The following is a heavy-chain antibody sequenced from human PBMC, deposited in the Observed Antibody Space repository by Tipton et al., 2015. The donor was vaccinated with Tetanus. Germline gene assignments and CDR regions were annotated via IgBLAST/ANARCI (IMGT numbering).Heavy chain of an antibody. D-gene: IGHD2-8*01. Sequence: LVQSGGEVKKPGESLKISRKGSGYIFNNYWIGWVRQKPGKGLEWMGIIYPGDSDTRYSPSFQGQVTISVDKSINTAYLQWSSLKASDTSMFYCARAHCTDGVCNFDFWGQGALVTVAS. CDR3: ARAHCTDGVCNFDF. J-gene: IGHJ4*02. V-gene: IGHV5-51*01. CDR2: IYPGDSDT. CDR1: GYIFNNYW.